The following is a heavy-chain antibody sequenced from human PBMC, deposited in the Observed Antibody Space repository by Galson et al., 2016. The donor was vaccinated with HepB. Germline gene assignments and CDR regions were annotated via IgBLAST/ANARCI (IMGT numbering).Heavy chain of an antibody. CDR1: GGSISSSSYH. D-gene: IGHD1-26*01. CDR2: SHYSGST. Sequence: SETLSLTCTVSGGSISSSSYHWGWIRQTPGKGLEWLGTSHYSGSTYYNPSLKSRVTISVDTSKNQFSLKLTSVTAADAAVYYCHGAKWVSGTGVWGQGTTVTVSS. J-gene: IGHJ6*02. V-gene: IGHV4-39*01. CDR3: HGAKWVSGTGV.